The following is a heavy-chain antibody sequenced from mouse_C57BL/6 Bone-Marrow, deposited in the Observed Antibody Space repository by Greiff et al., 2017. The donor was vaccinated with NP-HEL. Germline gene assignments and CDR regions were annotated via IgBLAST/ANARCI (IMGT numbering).Heavy chain of an antibody. V-gene: IGHV7-3*01. CDR1: GFTFTDSY. Sequence: EVKLVESGGGLVQPGGSLSRSCAASGFTFTDSYMSWVRQAPGKALAWVGFIRNIANGYTTEFSASVKGRFTISCVNSQSLLYLQMNALRAQYSATSDCAISYAPRADRGQWALVTVFA. CDR3: AISYAPRAD. D-gene: IGHD2-10*02. CDR2: IRNIANGYTT. J-gene: IGHJ3*01.